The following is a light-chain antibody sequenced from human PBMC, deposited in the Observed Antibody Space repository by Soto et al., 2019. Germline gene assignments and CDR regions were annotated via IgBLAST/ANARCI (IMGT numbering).Light chain of an antibody. CDR1: QSVTSSF. CDR3: QQYGSSRWT. J-gene: IGKJ1*01. V-gene: IGKV3-20*01. CDR2: GAS. Sequence: PVESATLTCRASQSVTSSFLAWYQQKPGQSPRLLIYGASSRATGIPDRFSGSGSGADFTLTISGLEPEDFAVYYCQQYGSSRWTFGQGTKVDIK.